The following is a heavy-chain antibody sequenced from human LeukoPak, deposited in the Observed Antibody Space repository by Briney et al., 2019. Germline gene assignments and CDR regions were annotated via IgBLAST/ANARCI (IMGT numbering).Heavy chain of an antibody. CDR3: ARVNGAFDI. CDR1: GFTFSNYA. J-gene: IGHJ3*02. Sequence: GGSLRLSCAASGFTFSNYAMSWVRQASGKGLEWVSSISSSSSYIYYADSVKGRFTISRDNAKNSLYLQMNSLRAEDTAVYYCARVNGAFDIWGQGTMVTVSS. CDR2: ISSSSSYI. V-gene: IGHV3-21*01.